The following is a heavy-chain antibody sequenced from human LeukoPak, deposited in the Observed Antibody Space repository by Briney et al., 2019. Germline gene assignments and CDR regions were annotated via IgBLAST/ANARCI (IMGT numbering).Heavy chain of an antibody. J-gene: IGHJ4*02. CDR2: ISSGSSAI. Sequence: GGSLRLSCAVSGFTVRSSYMSWVRQAPGKGLEWVSVISSGSSAIFTADALKGRFTITRDDTKNLLYLDMNSLRAEDTAVYYCARGHTAVTRHFDFWGQGTLVTVSS. V-gene: IGHV3-21*01. CDR1: GFTVRSSY. CDR3: ARGHTAVTRHFDF. D-gene: IGHD4-17*01.